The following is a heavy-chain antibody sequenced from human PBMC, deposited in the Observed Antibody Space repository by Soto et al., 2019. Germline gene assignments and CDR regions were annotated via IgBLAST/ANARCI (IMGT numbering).Heavy chain of an antibody. CDR2: ISGSGGST. CDR3: ARGGTSIDY. D-gene: IGHD3-16*01. Sequence: GGSLRLSCAASGFTFSSYAMSWVRQAPGQGLEWVSAISGSGGSTYYADSVKGRFTITRDNSKNTLYLQMNSLRAEDTAVYYCARGGTSIDYWGQGTLVTVSS. J-gene: IGHJ4*02. CDR1: GFTFSSYA. V-gene: IGHV3-23*01.